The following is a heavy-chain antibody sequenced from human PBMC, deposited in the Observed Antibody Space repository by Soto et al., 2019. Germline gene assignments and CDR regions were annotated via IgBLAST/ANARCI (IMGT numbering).Heavy chain of an antibody. V-gene: IGHV3-30*18. CDR2: ISYDGSNK. J-gene: IGHJ4*02. CDR1: GFTFSSYG. D-gene: IGHD2-15*01. CDR3: AKDRDIVVVVAAFDY. Sequence: QVQLVESGGGVVQPGRSLRLSCAASGFTFSSYGMHWVRQAPGKGLEWVAVISYDGSNKYYADSVKGRFTISRDNSKNTLYLQMNSLRAEEMAVYYCAKDRDIVVVVAAFDYWGQGTLVTVSS.